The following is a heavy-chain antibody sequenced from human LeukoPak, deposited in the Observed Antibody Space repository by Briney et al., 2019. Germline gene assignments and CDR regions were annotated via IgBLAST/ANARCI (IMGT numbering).Heavy chain of an antibody. Sequence: SETLSLTCTVSGYSISSGYYWGWIRQPPGKGLEWIGSIYHSGRTFYNPSLKSRVTISVDTSKNQFSLKLSSVTAADTAVYYCARDSRGSGSYGYYYYMDVWGKGTTVTISS. D-gene: IGHD3-10*01. V-gene: IGHV4-38-2*02. J-gene: IGHJ6*03. CDR1: GYSISSGYY. CDR3: ARDSRGSGSYGYYYYMDV. CDR2: IYHSGRT.